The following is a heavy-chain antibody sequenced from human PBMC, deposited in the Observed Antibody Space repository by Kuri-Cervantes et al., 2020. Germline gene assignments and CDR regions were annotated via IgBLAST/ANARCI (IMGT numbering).Heavy chain of an antibody. V-gene: IGHV4-38-2*02. J-gene: IGHJ4*02. CDR2: IYPGGSA. D-gene: IGHD1-7*01. Sequence: GSLRLSCTVSGYSINNVYYWGWIRQTPGKGLEWIGGIYPGGSAYYNPSVKGRVTVSEDTSKNQLSLRLISVTAADTAVYYCAVQKKQSELSGPPFDYWGQGTLVTVSS. CDR1: GYSINNVYY. CDR3: AVQKKQSELSGPPFDY.